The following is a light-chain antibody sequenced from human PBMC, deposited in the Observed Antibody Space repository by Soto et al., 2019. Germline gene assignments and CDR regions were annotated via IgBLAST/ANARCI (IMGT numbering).Light chain of an antibody. V-gene: IGKV1-39*01. CDR2: AAS. CDR1: QSISSY. J-gene: IGKJ1*01. Sequence: DIQMTQSPSSLSASVGDRVTITCRASQSISSYLNWYQQQPGKAPKLLIYAASSLQSGVPSRFSGSGSGTDFTFTLSSLQPEDFATYYCQQSYSTPPWTFGQGTKVEIK. CDR3: QQSYSTPPWT.